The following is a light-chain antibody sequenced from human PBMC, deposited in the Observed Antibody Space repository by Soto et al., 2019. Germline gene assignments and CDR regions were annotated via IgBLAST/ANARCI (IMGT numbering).Light chain of an antibody. Sequence: EIVMTQSPATLSVSPGERATLSCRASQSVSSNLAWYQKKSGQAPRLLIFGASTRATGIPARFGGSGSGTEFTLTISSLQSEDFAVYYCQQYKNWPLTFGRGTKVEIK. CDR1: QSVSSN. V-gene: IGKV3-15*01. CDR2: GAS. J-gene: IGKJ4*01. CDR3: QQYKNWPLT.